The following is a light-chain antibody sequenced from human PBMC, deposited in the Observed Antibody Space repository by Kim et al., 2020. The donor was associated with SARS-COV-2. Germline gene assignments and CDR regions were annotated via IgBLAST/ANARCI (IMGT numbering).Light chain of an antibody. J-gene: IGLJ1*01. CDR1: SSNIGTNS. V-gene: IGLV1-44*01. CDR2: RNS. CDR3: AAWDDSLNGYV. Sequence: GQRVTIVCSGTSSNIGTNSVNWYQHLPGTAPKLLIYRNSQRPSGVPDRFSGSKSDSSASLAISGLQSEDEADYYCAAWDDSLNGYVFATGTKVTVL.